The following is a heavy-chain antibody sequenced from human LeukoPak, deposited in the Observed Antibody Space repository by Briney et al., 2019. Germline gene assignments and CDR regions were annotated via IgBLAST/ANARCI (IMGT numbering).Heavy chain of an antibody. Sequence: GASVKVSCKASGYTFTGYYMHWVRQAPGQGLEWMGWINPNSGGTNYAQKFQGRVTMTRDTSISTAYMELSRLRSDDTAVYYCARPRTKYSSSWYGYWGQGTLVTVSS. CDR2: INPNSGGT. CDR3: ARPRTKYSSSWYGY. D-gene: IGHD6-13*01. J-gene: IGHJ4*02. CDR1: GYTFTGYY. V-gene: IGHV1-2*02.